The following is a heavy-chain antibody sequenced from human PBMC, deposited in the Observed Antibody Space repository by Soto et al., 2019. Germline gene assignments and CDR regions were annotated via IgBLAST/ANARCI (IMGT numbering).Heavy chain of an antibody. V-gene: IGHV1-46*01. J-gene: IGHJ4*02. D-gene: IGHD3-10*01. CDR3: ARDSELVDNYASGSYLDY. Sequence: QVQLVQSGAEVKKPGASVKVSCKASGYSVTNYYMHWVRQAPGQGLEWMGIIIPSGGGTNYAQKFQGXVXXXRXXSTSTVYMELRSLRSEDTAMYYCARDSELVDNYASGSYLDYWGQGTLVTVSS. CDR1: GYSVTNYY. CDR2: IIPSGGGT.